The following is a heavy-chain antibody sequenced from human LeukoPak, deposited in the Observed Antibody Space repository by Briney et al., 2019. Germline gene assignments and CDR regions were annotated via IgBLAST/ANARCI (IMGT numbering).Heavy chain of an antibody. Sequence: SETLSPTCTVSGGSISNYYWSWIRQPPGKGLEWIGYIYYSGSTNYNPSLKSRVTISVDTSKNQFSLKLSSVTAADTAVYYCARAGDETDFDYWGQGTLVTVSS. CDR3: ARAGDETDFDY. CDR2: IYYSGST. J-gene: IGHJ4*02. CDR1: GGSISNYY. V-gene: IGHV4-59*01. D-gene: IGHD3-16*01.